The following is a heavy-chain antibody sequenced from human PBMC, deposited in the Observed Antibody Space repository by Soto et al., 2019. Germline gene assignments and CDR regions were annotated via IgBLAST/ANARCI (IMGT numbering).Heavy chain of an antibody. Sequence: QVQLVQSGPEVKKPGSSVKVSCEASGGTFSNFAVNWVRQAPGQGLEWVGGIIPLFNVAKYAQKFEGRVTIVADDSTSTAYMDLSSLRSDDTAVYYCAASGMDVLGYDYKDTEGRDIWGQGTMVTVSS. J-gene: IGHJ3*02. D-gene: IGHD4-4*01. CDR1: GGTFSNFA. CDR3: AASGMDVLGYDYKDTEGRDI. CDR2: IIPLFNVA. V-gene: IGHV1-69*01.